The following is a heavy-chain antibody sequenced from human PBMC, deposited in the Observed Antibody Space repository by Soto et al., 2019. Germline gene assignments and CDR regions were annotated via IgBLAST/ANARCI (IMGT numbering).Heavy chain of an antibody. J-gene: IGHJ3*02. Sequence: QVQLVESGGGVVQPGRSLRLSCAASGFTFSSYGMHWVRQAPGKGLEWVAVIWYDGSNKYYADSVKGRFTISRDNSKNTLYLQMNSLRAEDTAVYYCARVDCSGGSCYRSDAFDIWAKGQWSPSLQ. CDR2: IWYDGSNK. D-gene: IGHD2-15*01. CDR3: ARVDCSGGSCYRSDAFDI. V-gene: IGHV3-33*01. CDR1: GFTFSSYG.